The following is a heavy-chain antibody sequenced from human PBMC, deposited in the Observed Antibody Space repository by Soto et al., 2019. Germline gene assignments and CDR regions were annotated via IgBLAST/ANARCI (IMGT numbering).Heavy chain of an antibody. CDR2: IIPILGIA. J-gene: IGHJ4*02. CDR3: ARARDHYDSSGYPDY. CDR1: GGTFSSYT. V-gene: IGHV1-69*02. Sequence: QVQLVQSGAEVKKPGSSVKVSCKASGGTFSSYTISWVRQAPGQGLEWMGRIIPILGIADYAQKFQGRVTIPADKSTSTAYMELSSLRSEDTAVYYCARARDHYDSSGYPDYWGQGTLVTVSS. D-gene: IGHD3-22*01.